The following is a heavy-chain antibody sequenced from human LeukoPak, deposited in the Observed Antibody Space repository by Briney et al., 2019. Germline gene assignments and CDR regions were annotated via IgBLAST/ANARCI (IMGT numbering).Heavy chain of an antibody. CDR2: IFYSGST. V-gene: IGHV4-59*01. CDR1: GGSISSYY. J-gene: IGHJ6*03. Sequence: SETMSLTCTVFGGSISSYYWGLIRQPPGKVLEWIGYIFYSGSTNDNPSLTSRFTISVDTSQNQLSLKLATVTAAGTPAFYCPLTEPVRSYYFMHVWGKGTTVTVSS. D-gene: IGHD6-13*01. CDR3: PLTEPVRSYYFMHV.